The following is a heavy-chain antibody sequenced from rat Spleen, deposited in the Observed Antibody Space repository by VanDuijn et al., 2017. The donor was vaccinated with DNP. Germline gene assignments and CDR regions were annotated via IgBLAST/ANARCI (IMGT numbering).Heavy chain of an antibody. CDR1: GYSITSNY. V-gene: IGHV3-1*01. D-gene: IGHD1-7*01. CDR2: ISYSGGT. J-gene: IGHJ2*01. Sequence: EVQLQESGSGLVKPSQSLSLTCSVTGYSITSNYWGWIRKFPGNKLEYIGHISYSGGTNYNPSLKSRISITRDTSKNHFFLHVNSVTTEDTATYYCARWTRYFDYWGQGVMVTVSS. CDR3: ARWTRYFDY.